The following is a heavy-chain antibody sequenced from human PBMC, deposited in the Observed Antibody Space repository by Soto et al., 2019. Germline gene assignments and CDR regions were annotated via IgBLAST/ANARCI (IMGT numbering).Heavy chain of an antibody. CDR1: GGTFSSYA. D-gene: IGHD6-6*01. J-gene: IGHJ4*02. V-gene: IGHV1-69*13. CDR2: IIPIFGTT. CDR3: ARDRSSEEEPFDY. Sequence: SSVKVSCKASGGTFSSYAISWVRQAPGQGLEWMGGIIPIFGTTNYAQNFQGRVTITADESTSTAYMDLSGLRSEDTAVYYCARDRSSEEEPFDYWGQGTLVTVSS.